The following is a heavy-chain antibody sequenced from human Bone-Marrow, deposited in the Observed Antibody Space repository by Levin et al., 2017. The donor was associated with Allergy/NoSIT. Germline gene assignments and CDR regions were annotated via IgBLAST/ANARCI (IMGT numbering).Heavy chain of an antibody. V-gene: IGHV3-15*01. Sequence: GESLKISCAASGFTFSNAWMSWVRQAPGKGLEWVGRIKSKTDGGTTDYAAPVKGRFTISRDDSKNTLYLQMNSLKTEDTAVYYCTTELDRDKIQGPYCGGDCYEDYYGMDVWGQGTTVTVSS. J-gene: IGHJ6*02. CDR1: GFTFSNAW. CDR3: TTELDRDKIQGPYCGGDCYEDYYGMDV. D-gene: IGHD2-21*02. CDR2: IKSKTDGGTT.